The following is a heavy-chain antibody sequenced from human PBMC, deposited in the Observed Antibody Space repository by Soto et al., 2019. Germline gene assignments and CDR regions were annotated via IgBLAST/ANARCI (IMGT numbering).Heavy chain of an antibody. CDR2: ISWNSGSI. CDR3: AKDSGVAFDY. V-gene: IGHV3-9*01. CDR1: GFTFDDYA. Sequence: PGGSLRLSCAASGFTFDDYAMHWVRQAPGKGLEWVSGISWNSGSIGYADSVKGRFTISRDNAKNSLYLQMNSLRAEDTALYYCAKDSGVAFDYWGQGTLVTVSS. J-gene: IGHJ4*02. D-gene: IGHD3-10*01.